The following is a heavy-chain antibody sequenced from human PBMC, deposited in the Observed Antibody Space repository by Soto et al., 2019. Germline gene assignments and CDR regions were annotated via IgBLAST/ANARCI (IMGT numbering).Heavy chain of an antibody. CDR3: AKDQVYSVKERTPSDY. D-gene: IGHD1-26*01. Sequence: GGSLRLSCAASGFTFSSYAMSWVRQAPGKGLEWVSAISGSGGSTYYADSVKGRFTISRDNSKNTLYLQMNSLRAEDTAVYYCAKDQVYSVKERTPSDYWGQGTLVTVSS. J-gene: IGHJ4*02. V-gene: IGHV3-23*01. CDR2: ISGSGGST. CDR1: GFTFSSYA.